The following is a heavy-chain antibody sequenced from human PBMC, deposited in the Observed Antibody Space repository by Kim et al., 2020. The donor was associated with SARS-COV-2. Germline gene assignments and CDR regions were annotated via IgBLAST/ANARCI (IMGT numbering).Heavy chain of an antibody. J-gene: IGHJ5*01. D-gene: IGHD1-1*01. Sequence: VDSVEGRFTISRDNAERSLYLQLNSLRVEDTAMYYCARVKTGTTPWFDSWGLGTLVTVSS. CDR3: ARVKTGTTPWFDS. V-gene: IGHV3-7*01.